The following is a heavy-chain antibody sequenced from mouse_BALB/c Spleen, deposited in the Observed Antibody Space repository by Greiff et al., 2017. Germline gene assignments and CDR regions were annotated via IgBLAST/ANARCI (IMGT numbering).Heavy chain of an antibody. CDR2: ISYSGST. V-gene: IGHV3-2*02. CDR3: ARWSYYAMDY. CDR1: GYSITSDYA. Sequence: EVKLQESGPGLVKPSQSLSLTCTVTGYSITSDYAWNWIRQFPGNKLEWMGYISYSGSTSYNPSLKSRISITRDTSKNQFFLQLNSVTTEDTATYYCARWSYYAMDYWGQGTSVTVSS. J-gene: IGHJ4*01.